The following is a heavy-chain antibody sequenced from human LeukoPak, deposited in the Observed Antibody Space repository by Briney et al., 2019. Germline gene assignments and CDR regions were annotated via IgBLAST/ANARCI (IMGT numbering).Heavy chain of an antibody. CDR3: AHVPSKRRDDYGDIPFDY. CDR1: GFSLSTSGVG. V-gene: IGHV2-5*01. D-gene: IGHD4-17*01. J-gene: IGHJ4*02. Sequence: SGPTLVKPTQTLTLTCTFSGFSLSTSGVGVGWIRQPPGKALEWLALIYWNDDKRYSPSLKSRLTITKDTSKNQVVLTMTNMDPVDTATYYCAHVPSKRRDDYGDIPFDYWGQGTLVTVSS. CDR2: IYWNDDK.